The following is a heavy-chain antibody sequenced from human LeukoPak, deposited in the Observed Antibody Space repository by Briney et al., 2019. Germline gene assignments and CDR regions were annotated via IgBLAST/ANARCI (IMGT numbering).Heavy chain of an antibody. J-gene: IGHJ5*02. CDR1: GYSISSGYY. D-gene: IGHD2-21*02. Sequence: SETLSLTCTVSGYSISSGYYWGWIRQPPGKGLEWIGSIYASGSTYYNPSLKSRVTISVDTSKNQFSLKLSSVTVADTAVYYCARDRRDALLEVTYNWFDPWGQGTLVTVSS. CDR2: IYASGST. CDR3: ARDRRDALLEVTYNWFDP. V-gene: IGHV4-38-2*02.